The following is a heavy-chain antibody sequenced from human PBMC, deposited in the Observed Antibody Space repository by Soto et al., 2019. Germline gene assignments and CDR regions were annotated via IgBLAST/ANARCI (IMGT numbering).Heavy chain of an antibody. CDR3: ARIHRSASPDFDY. D-gene: IGHD6-6*01. J-gene: IGHJ4*02. CDR2: INHSGST. Sequence: QVQLQQWGAGLLKPSETLSLTCAVYGGSFSGYYWSWIRQPPGKGLEWIGEINHSGSTNYNPSLKSLVTGALDTSKNQVSLKLCSVTAADTAVYYCARIHRSASPDFDYWGQGTLVTVSS. V-gene: IGHV4-34*01. CDR1: GGSFSGYY.